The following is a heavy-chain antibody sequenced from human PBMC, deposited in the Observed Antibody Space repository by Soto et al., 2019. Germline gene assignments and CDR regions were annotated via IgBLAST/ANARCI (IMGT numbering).Heavy chain of an antibody. CDR2: INSDGGST. CDR1: GFTFSSYW. D-gene: IGHD3-9*01. J-gene: IGHJ3*02. V-gene: IGHV3-74*01. Sequence: GGSLRLSCAASGFTFSSYWMHWVRQAPGKGLVWVSRINSDGGSTGYADSVKGRFTISRDNAKNSLYLQMNSLRAEDTALYYCARGNYDILTGYSGEDAFDIWGQGTMVTVSS. CDR3: ARGNYDILTGYSGEDAFDI.